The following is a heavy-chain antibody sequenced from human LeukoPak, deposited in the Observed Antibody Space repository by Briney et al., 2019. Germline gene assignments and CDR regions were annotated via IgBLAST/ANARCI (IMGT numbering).Heavy chain of an antibody. Sequence: SVTVSCKASGATFTSYGISWVRKAPGQGLGWMGRILPILGMANYAQKFQGRVTVTADKSPSTAYMGLSSLRSEDTAVYYCARAGVYDSAFDYWGQGTLVTVSS. D-gene: IGHD3-9*01. CDR2: ILPILGMA. J-gene: IGHJ4*02. V-gene: IGHV1-69*04. CDR3: ARAGVYDSAFDY. CDR1: GATFTSYG.